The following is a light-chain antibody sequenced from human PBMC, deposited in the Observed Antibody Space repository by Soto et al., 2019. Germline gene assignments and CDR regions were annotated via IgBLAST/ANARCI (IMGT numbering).Light chain of an antibody. V-gene: IGKV3-20*01. Sequence: EIVLTQSPGTLSLSPGERATFSCWGSQTVNAGRLAWYQQKPGQPPRLIIYGASTRATGIPDRFSGSWSGTDFTLTISTLEPEDFAVYFCQQYDRSPITFGQGTKVEFK. CDR1: QTVNAGR. J-gene: IGKJ1*01. CDR3: QQYDRSPIT. CDR2: GAS.